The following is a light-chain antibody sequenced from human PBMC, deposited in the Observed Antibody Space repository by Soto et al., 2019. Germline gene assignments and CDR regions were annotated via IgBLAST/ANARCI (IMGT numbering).Light chain of an antibody. J-gene: IGLJ1*01. CDR2: EVS. V-gene: IGLV2-14*01. CDR1: SNDVGGYNY. Sequence: QSALTQPASVSGSPGQSITISCTGTSNDVGGYNYVSWYQQHPGKAPKLVIYEVSHRPSGISDRFSGSKSGNTASLTISGLQVEDEADYYCSSYATSSPYVFGPGTNVTV. CDR3: SSYATSSPYV.